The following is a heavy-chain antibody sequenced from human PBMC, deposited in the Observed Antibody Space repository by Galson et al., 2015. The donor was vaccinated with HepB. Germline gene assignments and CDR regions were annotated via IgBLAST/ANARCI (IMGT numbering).Heavy chain of an antibody. CDR3: TTDAVGKLYDFWSGYYEYYFDY. D-gene: IGHD3-3*01. CDR2: IKSKTDGGTT. J-gene: IGHJ4*02. Sequence: SLRLSCAASGFTFSNAWMSWVRQAPGKGLEWVGRIKSKTDGGTTDYAAPVKGRFTISRDDSKNTLYLQMNSLKTEDTAVYYCTTDAVGKLYDFWSGYYEYYFDYWGPGTLVTVSS. CDR1: GFTFSNAW. V-gene: IGHV3-15*01.